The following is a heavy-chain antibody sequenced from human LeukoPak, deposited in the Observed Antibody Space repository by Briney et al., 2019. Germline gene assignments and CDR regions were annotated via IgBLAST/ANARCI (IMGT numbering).Heavy chain of an antibody. D-gene: IGHD1-26*01. V-gene: IGHV4-4*07. CDR3: AREGGSYPLYYYGMGV. J-gene: IGHJ6*02. CDR1: GGSISNYY. Sequence: SATLSLTCTVSGGSISNYYWSWIRQPAGKGLEWIGRIYFSGSTNYNPSLKSRVTMSLDTSKNQFSLRVRFVTAADTAVYYCAREGGSYPLYYYGMGVWGQGTTVTVSS. CDR2: IYFSGST.